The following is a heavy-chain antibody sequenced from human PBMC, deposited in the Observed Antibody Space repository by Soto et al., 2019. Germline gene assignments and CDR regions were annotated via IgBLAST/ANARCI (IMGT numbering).Heavy chain of an antibody. Sequence: SETLSLTCTVSGGSVSNSNYYWGWIRQSPGKGLEWIGSVYYRGRSYSKSSVKSRVTISVDTSKNQFSPNLNSVTASDTAVYFCVSQRTSVLTQAYFDYWGPGALVTVSS. CDR3: VSQRTSVLTQAYFDY. CDR2: VYYRGRS. D-gene: IGHD2-8*01. V-gene: IGHV4-39*01. CDR1: GGSVSNSNYY. J-gene: IGHJ4*02.